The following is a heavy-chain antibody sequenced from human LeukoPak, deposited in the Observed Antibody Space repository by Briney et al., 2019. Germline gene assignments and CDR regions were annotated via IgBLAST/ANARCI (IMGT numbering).Heavy chain of an antibody. D-gene: IGHD3-22*01. J-gene: IGHJ1*01. CDR3: ARVSYYYDSSGYYYAYFQH. V-gene: IGHV4-30-2*01. CDR2: IYHSGST. CDR1: GGSISSGGYS. Sequence: PSETLSLTCAVSGGSISSGGYSWSWIRQPPGTGLEWIGYIYHSGSTYYNPSLKSRVTISVDRSKNQFSLKLSSVTTADTAVYYCARVSYYYDSSGYYYAYFQHWGQGTLVTVSS.